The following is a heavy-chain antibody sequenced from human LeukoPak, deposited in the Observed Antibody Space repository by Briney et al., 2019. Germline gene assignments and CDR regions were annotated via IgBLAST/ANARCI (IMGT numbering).Heavy chain of an antibody. J-gene: IGHJ4*01. CDR1: GFTFSKYA. D-gene: IGHD4-11*01. CDR2: ISASGFNT. CDR3: AKPGSVSDYRPIDY. V-gene: IGHV3-23*01. Sequence: GGSLRLSCAASGFTFSKYAMSWVRQAPGKGLEWVSLISASGFNTYYADSVKGRFFISRDNSTDTLYLQMNNLTTEDTAVYYCAKPGSVSDYRPIDYWCHGTMYTVS.